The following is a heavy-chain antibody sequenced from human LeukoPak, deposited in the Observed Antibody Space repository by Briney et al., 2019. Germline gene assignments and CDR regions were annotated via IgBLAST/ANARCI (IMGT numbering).Heavy chain of an antibody. J-gene: IGHJ4*02. D-gene: IGHD5-18*01. CDR3: ASRHSYGYYFDY. V-gene: IGHV4-4*07. CDR1: GGSISSYY. Sequence: SETLSLTCTVSGGSISSYYWSWIRQPAGKGLEWIGRIYTSGSTNYNPSLKSRVTISVDTSKNQFSLKLSSVTAADTAVYYCASRHSYGYYFDYWGQGTLVTVSS. CDR2: IYTSGST.